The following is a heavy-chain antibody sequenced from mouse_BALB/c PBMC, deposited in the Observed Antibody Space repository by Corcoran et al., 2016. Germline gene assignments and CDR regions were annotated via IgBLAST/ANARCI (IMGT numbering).Heavy chain of an antibody. J-gene: IGHJ4*01. CDR2: INPYNGGT. D-gene: IGHD1-1*01. Sequence: EVQLQQSGPELVKPGASMKISCKASGYSFTGYTMNWVKQSHGKNLEWIGLINPYNGGTSYNQKFKGKATLTVDKSSSTAYMELLSLTSEDSAVYYCARGGIYYYGSLYYYAMDYWGQGTSVTVSS. CDR3: ARGGIYYYGSLYYYAMDY. CDR1: GYSFTGYT. V-gene: IGHV1-18*01.